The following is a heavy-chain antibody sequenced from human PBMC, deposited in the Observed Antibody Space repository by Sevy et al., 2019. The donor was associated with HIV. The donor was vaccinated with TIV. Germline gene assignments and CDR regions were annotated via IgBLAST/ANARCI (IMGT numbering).Heavy chain of an antibody. D-gene: IGHD1-20*01. CDR2: ISGTGART. CDR3: ARDGYNWIPFDR. CDR1: GFTLNSYG. J-gene: IGHJ5*02. V-gene: IGHV3-23*01. Sequence: GGSLRLSCVASGFTLNSYGMSWVRQAPGKGLEWISDISGTGARTNYADSVVGRFTISRDNSKNTLYLQMNSLRAEDTAIYYCARDGYNWIPFDRWGQGTLVTVSS.